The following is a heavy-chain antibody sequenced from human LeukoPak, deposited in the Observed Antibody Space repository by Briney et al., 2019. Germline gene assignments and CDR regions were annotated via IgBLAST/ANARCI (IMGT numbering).Heavy chain of an antibody. Sequence: GGSLRLPCVGSQFTFSSYGMHWVRQAPGKGLEWVAFIRYDGSNKYYADSVKGRFTISRDNSKNTLFLQMDSLRVEDTAVYYCAKDRPYKWRDRDILTGYYDYWGQGILVTVSS. CDR2: IRYDGSNK. J-gene: IGHJ4*02. D-gene: IGHD3-9*01. CDR1: QFTFSSYG. CDR3: AKDRPYKWRDRDILTGYYDY. V-gene: IGHV3-30*02.